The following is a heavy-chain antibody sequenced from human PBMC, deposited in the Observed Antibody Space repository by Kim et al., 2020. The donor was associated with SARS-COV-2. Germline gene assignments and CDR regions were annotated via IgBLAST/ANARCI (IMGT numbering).Heavy chain of an antibody. D-gene: IGHD6-13*01. CDR3: ARGQQLVPNFDY. J-gene: IGHJ4*02. Sequence: SETLSLTCTVSGGSISSYYWSWIRQPPGKGLEWIGYIYYSGSTNYNPSLKSRVTISVDTSKNQFSLKLSSVTAADTAVYYCARGQQLVPNFDYWGQGTL. CDR1: GGSISSYY. V-gene: IGHV4-59*01. CDR2: IYYSGST.